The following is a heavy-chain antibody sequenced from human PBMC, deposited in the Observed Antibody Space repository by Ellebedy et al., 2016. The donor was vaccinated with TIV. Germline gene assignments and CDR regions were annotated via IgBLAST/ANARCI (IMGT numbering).Heavy chain of an antibody. J-gene: IGHJ5*02. CDR3: ARPGGQSSDRKGS. Sequence: GESLKISCAASGFTFRDFSMNWVRQAPGKGLEWVSSISGNTKYIYYADSVKGRFTISRDNARNSLYLEMKSLRAEDTGVYYCARPGGQSSDRKGSWGQGTMVTVSS. V-gene: IGHV3-21*03. D-gene: IGHD6-25*01. CDR2: ISGNTKYI. CDR1: GFTFRDFS.